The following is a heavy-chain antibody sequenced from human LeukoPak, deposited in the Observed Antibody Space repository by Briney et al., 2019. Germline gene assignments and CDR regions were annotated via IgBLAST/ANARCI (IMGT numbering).Heavy chain of an antibody. V-gene: IGHV4-61*02. CDR1: GGSISSGSYD. D-gene: IGHD3-22*01. CDR3: ARVNYSDSSGRPFDS. Sequence: SETLSLTCTVSGGSISSGSYDWTWIRQPAGKGLEWIGRIYTTGSTNYNPSLKSRVTIPMDTSKNQFSLILSSVTAADTAVYYCARVNYSDSSGRPFDSWGQGTLVTVSS. CDR2: IYTTGST. J-gene: IGHJ4*02.